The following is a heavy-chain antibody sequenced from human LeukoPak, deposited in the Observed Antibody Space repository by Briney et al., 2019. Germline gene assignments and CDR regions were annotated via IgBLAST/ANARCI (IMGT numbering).Heavy chain of an antibody. D-gene: IGHD3-10*01. V-gene: IGHV3-74*01. Sequence: GGSLRLSCVASGFSLSGYWMYWVRQAPGKGLMYISRNNGDGSTTNYADVVTGRFTMSRDNVKNTLYLQMNSLRVEDTAVYYCAKDDGSGSYNDYWGQGTLVTVSS. CDR3: AKDDGSGSYNDY. CDR1: GFSLSGYW. J-gene: IGHJ4*02. CDR2: NNGDGSTT.